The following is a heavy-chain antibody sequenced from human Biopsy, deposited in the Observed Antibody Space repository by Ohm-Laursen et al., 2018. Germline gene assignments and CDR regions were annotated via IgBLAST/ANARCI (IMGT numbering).Heavy chain of an antibody. CDR1: GCSITDDY. J-gene: IGHJ3*01. D-gene: IGHD3-3*01. CDR3: ARLYRLDDYWNDDPPDAFDV. Sequence: TLSRTSTVSGCSITDDYWSCIRQSPRQGLAWIGHISGRGSTNYNPSLSGRVTISVDTSKNQFSLKLSSVTAADTAVFFCARLYRLDDYWNDDPPDAFDVWGQGTMVTVSS. V-gene: IGHV4-59*01. CDR2: ISGRGST.